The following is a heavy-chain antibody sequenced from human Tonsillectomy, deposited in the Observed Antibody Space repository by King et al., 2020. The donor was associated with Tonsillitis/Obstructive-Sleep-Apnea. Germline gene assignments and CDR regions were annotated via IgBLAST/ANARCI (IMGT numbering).Heavy chain of an antibody. CDR1: GYTFTSYG. J-gene: IGHJ4*02. V-gene: IGHV1-18*01. Sequence: VQLVQSGDEVKKPGASVKVSCKASGYTFTSYGISWVRQAPGQGLEWMGWISAYNGNTNYAQKLQGRVTMTTDTSTSTAYMELRSLRSDDTAVYYCARETIENPGDDFWSGYPIGSGDYWGQGTLVTVSS. CDR2: ISAYNGNT. D-gene: IGHD3-3*01. CDR3: ARETIENPGDDFWSGYPIGSGDY.